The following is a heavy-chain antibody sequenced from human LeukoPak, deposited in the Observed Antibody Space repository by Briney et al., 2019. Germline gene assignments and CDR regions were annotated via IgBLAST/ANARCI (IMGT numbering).Heavy chain of an antibody. CDR2: VYYSGST. D-gene: IGHD3-22*01. J-gene: IGHJ6*03. CDR1: GGSFSGYY. V-gene: IGHV4-34*01. Sequence: SETLSLTCAVYGGSFSGYYWSWIRQPPGKGLEWIGSVYYSGSTYYNPSLKSRVTISVDTSKNQFSLKLSSVTAADTAVYYCARDHRDSSGYYYDGYYYYMDVWGKGTTVTVSS. CDR3: ARDHRDSSGYYYDGYYYYMDV.